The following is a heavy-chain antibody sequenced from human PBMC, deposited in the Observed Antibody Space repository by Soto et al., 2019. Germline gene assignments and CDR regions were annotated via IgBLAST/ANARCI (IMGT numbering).Heavy chain of an antibody. V-gene: IGHV1-69*01. CDR3: ARSQGSSTSLEIYYYYYYGMDV. CDR1: GGTFSSYA. D-gene: IGHD2-2*01. J-gene: IGHJ6*02. Sequence: QVQLVQSGAEVKKPGSSVKVSCKASGGTFSSYAIRWVRQAPGQGLEWMGGIIPISGTASYAQKIQGRVTITADEATSTDYMELSSLRSEDTAVYYCARSQGSSTSLEIYYYYYYGMDVWGQGTTVTVSS. CDR2: IIPISGTA.